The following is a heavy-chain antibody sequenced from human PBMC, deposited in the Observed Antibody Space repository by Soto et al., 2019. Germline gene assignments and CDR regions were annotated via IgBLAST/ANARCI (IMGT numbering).Heavy chain of an antibody. CDR3: ARDKTFGGTIGSAFDS. J-gene: IGHJ4*02. V-gene: IGHV3-33*01. Sequence: QVQVVESGGGVVQPGTSLSLSCAASGFTFNHYGMHWVRQAPGKGLEWVAVIWYDASHKYYADSVKGRFTISRDNSKNTLYLQMSSLRGEDTAVYYCARDKTFGGTIGSAFDSWGQGTLVTVSS. D-gene: IGHD3-16*01. CDR2: IWYDASHK. CDR1: GFTFNHYG.